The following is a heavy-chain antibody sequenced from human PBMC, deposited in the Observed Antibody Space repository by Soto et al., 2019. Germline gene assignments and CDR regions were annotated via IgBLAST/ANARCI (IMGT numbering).Heavy chain of an antibody. CDR2: ISSSSSTI. V-gene: IGHV3-48*02. CDR1: GFTFSSYS. Sequence: EVQLVESGGGLVQPGGSLRLSCAASGFTFSSYSMNWVRQAPGKGLEWVSYISSSSSTIYYADSVKGRFTISRDNAKNSLNRQMSSRRDEDTAVYYCVTAEYSSSSYGMDVGGRGTRATVSS. D-gene: IGHD6-6*01. J-gene: IGHJ6*02. CDR3: VTAEYSSSSYGMDV.